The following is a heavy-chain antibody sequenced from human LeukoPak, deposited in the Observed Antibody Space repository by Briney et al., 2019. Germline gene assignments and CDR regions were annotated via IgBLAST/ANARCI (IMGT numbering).Heavy chain of an antibody. CDR2: VHSSAAA. J-gene: IGHJ4*02. Sequence: PSETLSLTCTVSGGSLSSYYWSWIRQPPEEGLEWIGYVHSSAAANYNPSLKSRVTMSLDTSKNQFSLKLTSVTTADTAIYYCARTYASTSIDSWGQGTLVTVSS. CDR3: ARTYASTSIDS. D-gene: IGHD2-2*01. V-gene: IGHV4-59*01. CDR1: GGSLSSYY.